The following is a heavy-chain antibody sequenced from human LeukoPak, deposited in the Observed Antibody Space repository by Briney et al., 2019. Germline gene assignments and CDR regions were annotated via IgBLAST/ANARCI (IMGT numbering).Heavy chain of an antibody. CDR1: GYTFTSYA. V-gene: IGHV1-3*04. Sequence: ASLKLSCKASGYTFTSYAMNWVRQAPGQRLEWMGWINTGNGNTKYTQKFQGGVTIPRDTSASTAYMELSSLRSEDTAVYYCVRLYSSCWYWDSYYFDYWGQGTLVTVSS. D-gene: IGHD6-13*01. J-gene: IGHJ4*02. CDR3: VRLYSSCWYWDSYYFDY. CDR2: INTGNGNT.